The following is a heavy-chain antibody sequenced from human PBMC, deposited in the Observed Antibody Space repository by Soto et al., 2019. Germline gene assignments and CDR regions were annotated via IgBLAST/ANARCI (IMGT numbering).Heavy chain of an antibody. CDR3: ASPRALYDYGDYTDYYYFDY. CDR1: GGSIDTNLYY. D-gene: IGHD4-17*01. Sequence: QLQLQESGPGLVRPSETLSLTCTVSGGSIDTNLYYWSWIRQPPGRGLEWIGTIYYSGTTPYNPSLQGRVTLSVDTSKIQFSLTMSPVTAADTAVYFWASPRALYDYGDYTDYYYFDYWGQGTLVTVSS. V-gene: IGHV4-39*01. CDR2: IYYSGTT. J-gene: IGHJ4*02.